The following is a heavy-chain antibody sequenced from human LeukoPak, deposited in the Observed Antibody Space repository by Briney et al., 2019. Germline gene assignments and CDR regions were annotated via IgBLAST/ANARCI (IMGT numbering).Heavy chain of an antibody. V-gene: IGHV3-23*01. D-gene: IGHD3-10*01. CDR1: GFTFSSYG. J-gene: IGHJ4*02. Sequence: GGSLRLSCAASGFTFSSYGMSWVRQAPGKGLEWVSAISGGGGSTYYADSVKGRFTISRDNSKNTLYLQMNSLRAEDTAVYYCAKVYYGSGSYGRYYFDYWGQGTLVTVSS. CDR2: ISGGGGST. CDR3: AKVYYGSGSYGRYYFDY.